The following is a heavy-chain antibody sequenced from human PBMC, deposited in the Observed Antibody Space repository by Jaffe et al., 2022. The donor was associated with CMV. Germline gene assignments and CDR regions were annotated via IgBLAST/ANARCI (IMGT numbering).Heavy chain of an antibody. D-gene: IGHD6-19*01. CDR3: AKGSSGSTGYYYYMDV. Sequence: EVHLVESGGSLVQPGGSLRLSCAASGFTFSNYAMNWVRRAPGKGLEWVLSISGSGGSTYYADSVKGRFTISRDNSKNTVDLQMKSLRAEDTAIYYCAKGSSGSTGYYYYMDVWGKGTTVTVSS. V-gene: IGHV3-23*04. J-gene: IGHJ6*03. CDR1: GFTFSNYA. CDR2: ISGSGGST.